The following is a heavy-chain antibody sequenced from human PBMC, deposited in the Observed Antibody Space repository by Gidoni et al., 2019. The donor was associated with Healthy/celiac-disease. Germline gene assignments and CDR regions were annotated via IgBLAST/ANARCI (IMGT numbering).Heavy chain of an antibody. V-gene: IGHV1-69*06. J-gene: IGHJ6*02. CDR3: ARADCSSTSCSRYYYYYGMDV. D-gene: IGHD2-2*01. CDR2: IIPIFGTA. Sequence: QVQLVQSGAEVKKPGSSVKVSCTASGGTFSSYAISWVRQAPGQGLEWMGGIIPIFGTANYAQKFQGRVTITADKSTSTAYMELSSLRSEDTAVYYCARADCSSTSCSRYYYYYGMDVWGQGTTVTVSS. CDR1: GGTFSSYA.